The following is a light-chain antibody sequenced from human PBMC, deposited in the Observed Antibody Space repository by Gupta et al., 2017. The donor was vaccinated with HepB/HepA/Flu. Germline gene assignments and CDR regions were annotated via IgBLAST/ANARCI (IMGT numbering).Light chain of an antibody. Sequence: QSVLTQPPSASGTPGQRVTISCSGSGSNVGSNYVYWYQQLPGSAPTLLIYTNNQRPSGVPDRFSGSKSGNAASLAISGLLSEDEADYYCAAWDDSLNGVVFGGGTKLTVL. CDR3: AAWDDSLNGVV. CDR1: GSNVGSNY. J-gene: IGLJ2*01. V-gene: IGLV1-47*01. CDR2: TNN.